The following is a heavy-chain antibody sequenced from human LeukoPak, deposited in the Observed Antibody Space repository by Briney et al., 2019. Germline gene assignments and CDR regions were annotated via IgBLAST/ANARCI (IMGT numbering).Heavy chain of an antibody. Sequence: ASVTVSCKASGYTFTSCGISWVRQPPAQGLAWMGWISAYNGNTNYAQKLQGRVTMTTDTSTNTAYMELRSLRSDDTAVYYCARVILRCGSIGYMDVWGKGTTVTISS. CDR3: ARVILRCGSIGYMDV. CDR2: ISAYNGNT. J-gene: IGHJ6*03. D-gene: IGHD3-16*01. CDR1: GYTFTSCG. V-gene: IGHV1-18*01.